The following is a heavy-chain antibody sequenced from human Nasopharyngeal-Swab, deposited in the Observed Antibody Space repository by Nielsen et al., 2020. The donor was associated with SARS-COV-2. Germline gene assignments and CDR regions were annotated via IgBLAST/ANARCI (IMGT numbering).Heavy chain of an antibody. CDR1: GYTFTSYY. D-gene: IGHD3-22*01. J-gene: IGHJ5*02. CDR3: ARDVDSSGYYAWFDP. V-gene: IGHV1-46*01. Sequence: VSVKVSCKASGYTFTSYYMHWVRQAPGQGLEWMGIINPSGGSTSYAQKFQGRVTMTRGTSTSTVYMELSSLRSEDTAVYYCARDVDSSGYYAWFDPWGQGTLVTVSS. CDR2: INPSGGST.